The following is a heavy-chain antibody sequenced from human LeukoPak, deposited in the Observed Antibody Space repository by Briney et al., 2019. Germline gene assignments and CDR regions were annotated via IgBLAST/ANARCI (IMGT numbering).Heavy chain of an antibody. V-gene: IGHV4-31*03. J-gene: IGHJ4*02. CDR2: IYYSGST. CDR1: GGSISSGGYY. Sequence: SETLSLTRTVSGGSISSGGYYWSWIRQHPGKGLEWIGYIYYSGSTYYNPSLKSRVTISVDTSKNQFSLKLSSVTAADTAVYYCATEDAYCTSSSCYSFDYWGQGTLVTVSS. CDR3: ATEDAYCTSSSCYSFDY. D-gene: IGHD2-2*01.